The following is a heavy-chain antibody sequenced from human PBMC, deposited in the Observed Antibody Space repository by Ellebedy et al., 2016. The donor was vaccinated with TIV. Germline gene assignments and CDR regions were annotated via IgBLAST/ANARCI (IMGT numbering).Heavy chain of an antibody. CDR3: ARGMRVMSYYYGMDV. CDR2: IKEDGSEK. Sequence: PGGSLRLSCAASGFTFSSYSMNWVRQAPGKGLEWVANIKEDGSEKYYVDSVKGRFTISRDNAKNSLYLQMNSLRAEDTAVYHCARGMRVMSYYYGMDVWGQGTTVTVSS. D-gene: IGHD3-16*01. V-gene: IGHV3-7*04. CDR1: GFTFSSYS. J-gene: IGHJ6*02.